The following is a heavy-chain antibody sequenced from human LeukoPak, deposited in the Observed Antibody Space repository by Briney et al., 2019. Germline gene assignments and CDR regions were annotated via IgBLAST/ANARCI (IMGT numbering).Heavy chain of an antibody. J-gene: IGHJ4*02. CDR1: GFTFSTYW. CDR2: MKRDGSEI. D-gene: IGHD2-2*01. V-gene: IGHV3-7*01. CDR3: ARLCRGNQLAGFDS. Sequence: GGSLRLSCSASGFTFSTYWMSWVRQAPGKGLGWVANMKRDGSEIYYVDSVRGRFTISRDNARNSLYLQMNSLRAEDTAVYYCARLCRGNQLAGFDSWGQGTLVTVSS.